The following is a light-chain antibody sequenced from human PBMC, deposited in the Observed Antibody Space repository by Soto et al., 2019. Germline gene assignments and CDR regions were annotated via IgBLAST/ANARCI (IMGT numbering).Light chain of an antibody. Sequence: EIVLTQSPGTLSSSPGERATLSCRARQTISSNYLAWYQQKPGQAPRLLIYGASSRASGIPDRFSGSGSGTDFTLTISRLEPEDFALYYCQQYGSSPYTFGQGTKVEIK. CDR2: GAS. CDR1: QTISSNY. V-gene: IGKV3-20*01. J-gene: IGKJ2*01. CDR3: QQYGSSPYT.